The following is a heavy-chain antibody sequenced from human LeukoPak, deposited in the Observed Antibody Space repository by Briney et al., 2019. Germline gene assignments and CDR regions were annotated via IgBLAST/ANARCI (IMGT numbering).Heavy chain of an antibody. V-gene: IGHV1-2*02. D-gene: IGHD3-3*01. CDR2: INPGTGGT. J-gene: IGHJ4*02. CDR1: GYTFTGYY. Sequence: GASVKVSCKASGYTFTGYYMHWVRQAPGQGLEWMGWINPGTGGTKSARTFQGRVTMTRDTSITTAYMELNTLTSDDTALYYCARDGGFDYWGQGTPVTVSS. CDR3: ARDGGFDY.